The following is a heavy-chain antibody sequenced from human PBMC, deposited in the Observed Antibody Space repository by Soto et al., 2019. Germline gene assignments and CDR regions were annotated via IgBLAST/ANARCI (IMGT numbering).Heavy chain of an antibody. CDR2: IIPIFGTA. V-gene: IGHV1-69*13. D-gene: IGHD1-20*01. CDR1: GGTFSSYA. CDR3: ARALTGPIRANRSWFDP. Sequence: GASVKVSCKASGGTFSSYAISWVRQAPGQGLEWMGGIIPIFGTANYAQKFQGRVTITADESTSTAYMELSSLRSEDTAVYYCARALTGPIRANRSWFDPWGQGTLVTVSS. J-gene: IGHJ5*02.